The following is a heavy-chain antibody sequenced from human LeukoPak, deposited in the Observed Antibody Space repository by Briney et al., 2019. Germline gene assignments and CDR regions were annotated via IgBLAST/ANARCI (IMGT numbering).Heavy chain of an antibody. CDR3: ARAAHTTYVLGRYYYYAMDV. Sequence: GGSLRLSCAASGFTFSSYTMDWVRQAPGKGLEWVARISYAGSNNYYADSVKGRFTISSDNPKNTLYLQMDSLRAEDTAVYYCARAAHTTYVLGRYYYYAMDVWGHGTTVTVSS. CDR2: ISYAGSNN. D-gene: IGHD3-10*01. CDR1: GFTFSSYT. V-gene: IGHV3-30-3*01. J-gene: IGHJ6*02.